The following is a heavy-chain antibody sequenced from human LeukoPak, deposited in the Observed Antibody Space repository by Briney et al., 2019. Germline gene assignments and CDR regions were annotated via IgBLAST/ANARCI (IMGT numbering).Heavy chain of an antibody. J-gene: IGHJ4*02. CDR1: GFTFSNYG. V-gene: IGHV3-23*01. D-gene: IGHD6-13*01. CDR2: ISGSGGST. CDR3: ARDLSSHSAYFDF. Sequence: GGSLRLSCAGAGFTFSNYGMHWVRQAPGKGLEWVSAISGSGGSTYYADPVKGRFTISRDNSKNSLYLQMNSLRAEDTALYYCARDLSSHSAYFDFWGQGALVTVSS.